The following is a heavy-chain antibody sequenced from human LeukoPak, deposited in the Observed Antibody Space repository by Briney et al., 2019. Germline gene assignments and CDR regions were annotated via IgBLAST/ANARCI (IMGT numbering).Heavy chain of an antibody. CDR1: GGSISSSSYS. D-gene: IGHD2-2*01. J-gene: IGHJ4*02. CDR2: IDYTGST. V-gene: IGHV4-39*01. CDR3: APGDWGCSSTSCYGSDY. Sequence: SETLSLTCTVSGGSISSSSYSWGWIRQPPGKGLGWIGSIDYTGSTYYNLSLKSRVSISVDTSKNQFSLKLSSVTAADTAVYYCAPGDWGCSSTSCYGSDYWGQGTLVTVSS.